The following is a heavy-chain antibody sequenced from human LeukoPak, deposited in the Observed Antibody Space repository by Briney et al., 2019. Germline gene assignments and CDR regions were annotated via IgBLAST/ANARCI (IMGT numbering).Heavy chain of an antibody. V-gene: IGHV4-59*08. J-gene: IGHJ5*02. CDR2: IYYSGST. D-gene: IGHD6-13*01. CDR1: GGSISSYY. CDR3: ARLGAAVFNWFDP. Sequence: SETLSLTCTVSGGSISSYYWSWIRQPPGKGLEWIGYIYYSGSTNYNPSLKSRVTISVDTSKNQFSLKLSSVTAADTAVYYCARLGAAVFNWFDPWGQGTLVTVSP.